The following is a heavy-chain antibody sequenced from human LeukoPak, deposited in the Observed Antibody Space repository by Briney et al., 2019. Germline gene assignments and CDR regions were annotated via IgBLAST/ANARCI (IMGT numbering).Heavy chain of an antibody. Sequence: SQTLSLTCTVSGGSISSGGYYWSWIRQHPGKGLEWIGYIYYSGSTYYNPSLKSQVTISVDTPKNQFSLKLSSVTAADTAVYYCARGTGTARDFDYWGQGTLVTVSS. J-gene: IGHJ4*02. CDR1: GGSISSGGYY. CDR2: IYYSGST. V-gene: IGHV4-31*01. CDR3: ARGTGTARDFDY. D-gene: IGHD1-7*01.